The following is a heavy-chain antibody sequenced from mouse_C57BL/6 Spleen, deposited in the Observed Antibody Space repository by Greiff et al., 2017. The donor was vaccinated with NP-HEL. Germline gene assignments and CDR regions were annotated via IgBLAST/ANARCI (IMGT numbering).Heavy chain of an antibody. CDR3: ARGDYSNSYDY. V-gene: IGHV5-16*01. CDR1: GFTFSDYY. J-gene: IGHJ2*01. Sequence: DVQLVESEGGLVQPGSSMKLSCTASGFTFSDYYMAWVRQVPEKGLEWVANINYDGSSTYYLDSLKSRFIISRDNAKNILYLQMSSLKSEDTATYYCARGDYSNSYDYWGQGTTLTVSS. D-gene: IGHD2-5*01. CDR2: INYDGSST.